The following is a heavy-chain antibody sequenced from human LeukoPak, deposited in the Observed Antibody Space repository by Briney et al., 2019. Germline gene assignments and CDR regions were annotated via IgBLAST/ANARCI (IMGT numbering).Heavy chain of an antibody. CDR3: ARGGSRYSTSWTFDY. CDR2: MKQDGSEK. V-gene: IGHV3-7*01. CDR1: GVTFSRYW. D-gene: IGHD2-2*01. Sequence: PGGSLRLSCVDSGVTFSRYWMEWVRQAPGRGLEWVANMKQDGSEKYYVDSVKGRFTISRDNAKNSLFLQMNSLRAADTAIYYCARGGSRYSTSWTFDYWGPGTLVTVSS. J-gene: IGHJ4*02.